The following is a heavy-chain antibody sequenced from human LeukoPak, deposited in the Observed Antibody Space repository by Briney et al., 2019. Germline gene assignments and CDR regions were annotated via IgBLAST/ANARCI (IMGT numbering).Heavy chain of an antibody. CDR3: ARDYEYCSGGSCYQDY. Sequence: GGSLRLSCAASGFTFSSHWMSWVRQAPGKGLEWVANIKQDGSEKYYVDSVKGRFTISRDNAKNSLYLQMNSLRAEDTAVYYCARDYEYCSGGSCYQDYWGQGTLVTVSS. J-gene: IGHJ4*02. CDR1: GFTFSSHW. V-gene: IGHV3-7*01. D-gene: IGHD2-15*01. CDR2: IKQDGSEK.